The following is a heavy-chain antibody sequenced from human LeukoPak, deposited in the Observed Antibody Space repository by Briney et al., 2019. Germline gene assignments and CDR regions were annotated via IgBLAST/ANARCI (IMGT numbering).Heavy chain of an antibody. V-gene: IGHV4-59*01. J-gene: IGHJ3*02. CDR3: ARHLGWGSAFDI. CDR1: GGSFSGYY. D-gene: IGHD6-19*01. Sequence: ASETLSLTCAVYGGSFSGYYWSWIRQPPGKGLEWIGYIYYSGSTNYNPSLKSRVTISVDTSKNQFSLKLNSVTAADTAVYYCARHLGWGSAFDIWGQGTMVTVSS. CDR2: IYYSGST.